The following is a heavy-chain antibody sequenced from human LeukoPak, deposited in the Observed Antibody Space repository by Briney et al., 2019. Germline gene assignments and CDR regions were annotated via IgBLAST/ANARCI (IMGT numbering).Heavy chain of an antibody. CDR2: INPDSGAT. J-gene: IGHJ4*02. D-gene: IGHD2-15*01. V-gene: IGHV1-2*02. CDR3: ARDLCHGGSCFHFDS. CDR1: GYTLTDYY. Sequence: GASVQVSCQASGYTLTDYYVHWVRQAPARGREGLAWINPDSGATNFAQRFQGRVTMTRDTSVNTVHMELNRLRSDDTAVYYCARDLCHGGSCFHFDSWGQGTLVTVSS.